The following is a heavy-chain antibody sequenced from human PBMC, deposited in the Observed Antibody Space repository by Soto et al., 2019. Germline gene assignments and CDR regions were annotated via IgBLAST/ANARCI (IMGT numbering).Heavy chain of an antibody. CDR3: ARHEAGWYWDS. J-gene: IGHJ4*02. D-gene: IGHD2-8*02. V-gene: IGHV4-39*01. Sequence: SETLSLTCTVSLGSISSGTNYWAWIRQPPGKGLEWIANIYYSGSTFYNPSLKSRVTISLDTSKNQFSLKLRSVTAADTAVYYCARHEAGWYWDSWRQGNLVTGSS. CDR1: LGSISSGTNY. CDR2: IYYSGST.